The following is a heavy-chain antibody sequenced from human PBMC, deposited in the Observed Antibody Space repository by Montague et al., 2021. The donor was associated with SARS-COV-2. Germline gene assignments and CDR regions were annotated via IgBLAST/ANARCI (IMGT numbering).Heavy chain of an antibody. J-gene: IGHJ5*01. V-gene: IGHV4-59*08. D-gene: IGHD1-1*01. CDR1: GGSISTYY. CDR3: AGHPFKSPWDPRPFDS. CDR2: LYYSGST. Sequence: SETLSLTCSVSGGSISTYYWTWIRQPPAKGLELLAYLYYSGSTNYNPSLKSRVTISVYTSKNELSLKLSSVTAADTAVYFCAGHPFKSPWDPRPFDSWGQGALVIVSS.